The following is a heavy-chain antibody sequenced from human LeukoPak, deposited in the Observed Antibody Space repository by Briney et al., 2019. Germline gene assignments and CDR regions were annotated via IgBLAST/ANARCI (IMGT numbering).Heavy chain of an antibody. J-gene: IGHJ4*02. CDR2: ISGSGAST. Sequence: GGSLRLSCLTSGFTLSTNAMSWVRQAPGKGLEWISGISGSGASTYYADSVKGRFTISRDDSRNTLYLQMNSLRAEDTAVYYCAKQNIFERYFDYWGQGTLVTVSS. D-gene: IGHD2/OR15-2a*01. V-gene: IGHV3-23*01. CDR1: GFTLSTNA. CDR3: AKQNIFERYFDY.